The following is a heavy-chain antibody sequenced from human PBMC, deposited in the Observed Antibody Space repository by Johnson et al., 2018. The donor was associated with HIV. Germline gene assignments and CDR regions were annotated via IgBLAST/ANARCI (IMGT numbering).Heavy chain of an antibody. J-gene: IGHJ3*02. D-gene: IGHD2-2*01. CDR2: ISSSGSTK. Sequence: VQLVESGGDLVKPGGSLRLSCAASGFIFSDYSMSWFRQAPGKGLEWVSYISSSGSTKYYADSVKGRFTISRDNSKNTLSLQMNSLRAEDTAVYYCARVYARTPGAFDIWGQGTMVTVSS. CDR1: GFIFSDYS. CDR3: ARVYARTPGAFDI. V-gene: IGHV3-11*04.